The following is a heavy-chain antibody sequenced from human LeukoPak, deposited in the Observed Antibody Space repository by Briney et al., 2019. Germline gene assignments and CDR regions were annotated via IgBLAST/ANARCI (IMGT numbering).Heavy chain of an antibody. CDR3: ARPDYYDSSGYTY. CDR1: GYTFTDYY. J-gene: IGHJ4*02. D-gene: IGHD3-22*01. CDR2: INAGNGNT. Sequence: ASVKVSCKASGYTFTDYYMHWVRQAPGQRLEWMGWINAGNGNTKYSQKFQGRVTITRDTSASTAYMELSSLRSEDTAVYYCARPDYYDSSGYTYWGQGTLVTVSS. V-gene: IGHV1-3*01.